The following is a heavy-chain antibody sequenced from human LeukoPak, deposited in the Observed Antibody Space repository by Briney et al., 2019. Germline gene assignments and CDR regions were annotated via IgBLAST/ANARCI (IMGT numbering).Heavy chain of an antibody. V-gene: IGHV1-18*01. CDR2: ISAYNGNT. J-gene: IGHJ4*02. CDR3: ARDLRYYDGQWPSGY. CDR1: GYTFTSYG. Sequence: ASVKVSCKASGYTFTSYGISWVRQAPGQGLEWMGWISAYNGNTNYAQKLQGRVTMTTDTSTSTAYMELRSLRSDDTAVYYCARDLRYYDGQWPSGYWGQGTLVTVSS. D-gene: IGHD3-22*01.